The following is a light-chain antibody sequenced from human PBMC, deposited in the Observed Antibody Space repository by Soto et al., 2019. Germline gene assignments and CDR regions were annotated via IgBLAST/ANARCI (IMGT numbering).Light chain of an antibody. J-gene: IGKJ1*01. CDR3: QQYGSSPRT. V-gene: IGKV3-20*01. Sequence: EIVLTQSPGTLSLSPGERATLSCRASQSVSSSCLAWYQQKPGQAPRLLIYGTSSRAAGIPDRFSGSGSGTDFTLTISRLEPEDFALYYCQQYGSSPRTFGQGTKVEIK. CDR1: QSVSSSC. CDR2: GTS.